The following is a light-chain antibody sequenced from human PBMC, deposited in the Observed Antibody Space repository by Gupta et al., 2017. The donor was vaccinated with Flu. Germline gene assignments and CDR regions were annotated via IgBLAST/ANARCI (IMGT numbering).Light chain of an antibody. CDR1: NSAVGGYNY. CDR3: SSYTSSSTVV. CDR2: DVS. Sequence: QSALTQPASVCGSPGHSITIPCTGTNSAVGGYNYVSWSQQHPGKVPKLMSYDVSNRPSGVSNRFSGSKSGNTASLTISGLQAEDEADYFCSSYTSSSTVVFGGGTKLTVL. V-gene: IGLV2-14*01. J-gene: IGLJ2*01.